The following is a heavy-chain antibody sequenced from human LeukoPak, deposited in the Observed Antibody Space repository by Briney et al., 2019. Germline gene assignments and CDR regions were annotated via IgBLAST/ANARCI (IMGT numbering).Heavy chain of an antibody. CDR1: GFTFSSYE. V-gene: IGHV3-48*03. CDR2: ISSSGSTI. J-gene: IGHJ4*02. CDR3: ARSEDTAMAPFDY. Sequence: PGGSLRLSCAASGFTFSSYEMNWVRQAPGKGLEWVSYISSSGSTIYYADSVKGRFTISRDNAKNSLYLQMNSLRAEDTAVYYCARSEDTAMAPFDYWGQGTLVTVSP. D-gene: IGHD5-18*01.